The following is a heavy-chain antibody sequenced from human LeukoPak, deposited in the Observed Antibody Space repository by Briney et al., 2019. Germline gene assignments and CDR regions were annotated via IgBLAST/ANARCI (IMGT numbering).Heavy chain of an antibody. D-gene: IGHD1-26*01. Sequence: GGSLRLSCGASGFIFDTHDMHWVRQAPGKGLEWVAFIRSDGYHTYYADSVKGRFTISRDNSKNTLYLQMNSLTAEDTAVYYCARDRMGAILYFDYWGQGTLVTVSS. CDR3: ARDRMGAILYFDY. CDR1: GFIFDTHD. CDR2: IRSDGYHT. J-gene: IGHJ4*02. V-gene: IGHV3-30*02.